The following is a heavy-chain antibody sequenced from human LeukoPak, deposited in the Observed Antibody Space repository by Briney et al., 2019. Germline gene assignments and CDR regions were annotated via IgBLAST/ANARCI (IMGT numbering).Heavy chain of an antibody. Sequence: GGSLRLSCAASGFTFSSYGMHRVRQAPGKGLEWVAVIWYDGSNKYYADSVKGRFTISRDNSKNTLYLQMNSLRAEDTAVYYCARDNYGDYRYNWFDPWGQGTLVTVSS. CDR1: GFTFSSYG. CDR3: ARDNYGDYRYNWFDP. J-gene: IGHJ5*02. D-gene: IGHD4-17*01. V-gene: IGHV3-33*01. CDR2: IWYDGSNK.